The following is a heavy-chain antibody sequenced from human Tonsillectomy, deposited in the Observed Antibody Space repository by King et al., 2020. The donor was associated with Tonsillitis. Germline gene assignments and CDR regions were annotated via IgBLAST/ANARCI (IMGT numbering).Heavy chain of an antibody. J-gene: IGHJ6*02. CDR1: GYTFSNYH. D-gene: IGHD6-19*01. CDR2: INPTDGGT. CDR3: ARGGRTSSRTAVAGSPDV. Sequence: QLVQSGAEVKKPGASVKVSCRASGYTFSNYHMHWVRQAPGHGLEWMGIINPTDGGTYYAQRFQGRVTMTRDTSTNTLYLDLSSLTSEDTALYYCARGGRTSSRTAVAGSPDVWGQGTTVTVSS. V-gene: IGHV1-46*03.